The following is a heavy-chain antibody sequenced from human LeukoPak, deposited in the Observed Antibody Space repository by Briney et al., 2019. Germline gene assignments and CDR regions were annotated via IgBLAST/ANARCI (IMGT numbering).Heavy chain of an antibody. J-gene: IGHJ6*02. D-gene: IGHD6-19*01. CDR2: ISSSGSTI. CDR3: ARDSVTRIAVAGGRYYYYYYGMDV. Sequence: PGGSLRLSCAASGFTFSSYEMNWVRQAPGRGLEWVSYISSSGSTIYYADSVKGRFTISRDNAKNSLYLQMNSLRAEDTAVYYCARDSVTRIAVAGGRYYYYYYGMDVWGQGTTVTVSS. CDR1: GFTFSSYE. V-gene: IGHV3-48*03.